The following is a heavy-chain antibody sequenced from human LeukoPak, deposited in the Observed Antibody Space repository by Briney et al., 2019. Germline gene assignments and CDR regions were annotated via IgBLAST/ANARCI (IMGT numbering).Heavy chain of an antibody. J-gene: IGHJ4*02. CDR1: GFTFSSYA. V-gene: IGHV3-30-3*01. Sequence: GGSLGLSCAASGFTFSSYAMHWVRQAPGKGLEWVAVVSYDGSNKYYADSVKGRFTVSRDNSKNTLYVQMNSLRAEDTAVYYCARDGEVSSSWPGDFDYWGQGTLVTVSS. CDR3: ARDGEVSSSWPGDFDY. CDR2: VSYDGSNK. D-gene: IGHD6-13*01.